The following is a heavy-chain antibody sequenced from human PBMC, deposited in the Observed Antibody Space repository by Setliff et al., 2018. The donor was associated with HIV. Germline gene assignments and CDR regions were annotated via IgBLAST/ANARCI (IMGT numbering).Heavy chain of an antibody. CDR2: VYASGST. CDR1: GGSISDYY. J-gene: IGHJ4*02. Sequence: KPSETLSLTCTVPGGSISDYYWSWIRQPAGKGLEWIGRVYASGSTNYNPSLKSRVTMSVDTSNNQFSLKLSSVTAADTAVYYCAASSGWQRGDYWGQGILVTVSS. CDR3: AASSGWQRGDY. D-gene: IGHD6-25*01. V-gene: IGHV4-4*07.